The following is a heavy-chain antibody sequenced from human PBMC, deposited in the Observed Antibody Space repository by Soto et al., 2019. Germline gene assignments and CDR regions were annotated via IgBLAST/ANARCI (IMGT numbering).Heavy chain of an antibody. CDR3: ARASISRCVDRSCPAWFDP. CDR1: GGSISSGDYY. Sequence: SETLSLTCTVSGGSISSGDYYWSWIRQPPGKGLEWIGYIYYSGSTYYNPSLESRVAISVDTSQNQFSLKLSAVTAADTAVYFCARASISRCVDRSCPAWFDPWGQGTLVTVSS. D-gene: IGHD1-26*01. CDR2: IYYSGST. V-gene: IGHV4-30-4*01. J-gene: IGHJ5*02.